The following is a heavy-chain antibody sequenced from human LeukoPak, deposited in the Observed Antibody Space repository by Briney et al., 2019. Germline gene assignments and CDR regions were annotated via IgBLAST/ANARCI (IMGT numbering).Heavy chain of an antibody. Sequence: GGSLRLSCTASGFAFRSYWMHWVRQAPGKGLVWVSRISLDGGITQYADSVKDRFTISRDNAKNSLYLQMNSLRAEDTAVYYCARFGPYGDYVDYWGQGTLVTVSS. V-gene: IGHV3-74*01. D-gene: IGHD4-17*01. CDR3: ARFGPYGDYVDY. J-gene: IGHJ4*02. CDR1: GFAFRSYW. CDR2: ISLDGGIT.